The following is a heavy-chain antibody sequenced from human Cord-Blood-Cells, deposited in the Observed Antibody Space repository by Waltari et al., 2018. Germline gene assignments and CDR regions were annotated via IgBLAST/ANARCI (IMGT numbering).Heavy chain of an antibody. CDR2: IYYRGST. CDR1: GGSVSSGSYY. D-gene: IGHD3-10*01. CDR3: AGGRGGVRGVLPNHNWFDP. V-gene: IGHV4-61*01. Sequence: QVQLQESGPGLVKPSETLSLTCTVSGGSVSSGSYYWSWIRQPPGKGLEWIGYIYYRGSTNSNPSLKSRVTISVDTSKNQFSLKLGSVTAADTAVYYCAGGRGGVRGVLPNHNWFDPWGQGTLVTVSS. J-gene: IGHJ5*02.